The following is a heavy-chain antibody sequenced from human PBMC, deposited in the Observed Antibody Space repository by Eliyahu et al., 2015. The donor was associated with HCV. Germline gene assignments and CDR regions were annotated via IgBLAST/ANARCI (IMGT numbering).Heavy chain of an antibody. Sequence: QVQLQESGPGLVKPSQTLSLTCTVSGGSISSENYYWAWIRQPAGKGLEWIGRVHKSGSINYNPSFQSRLTISVDMPQNQFSLKLDSVTAADTAVYYCARDNGFGYGGLGHYYYYMDVWGKGTTVTVSS. CDR3: ARDNGFGYGGLGHYYYYMDV. CDR2: VHKSGSI. V-gene: IGHV4-61*02. D-gene: IGHD5-18*01. CDR1: GGSISSENYY. J-gene: IGHJ6*03.